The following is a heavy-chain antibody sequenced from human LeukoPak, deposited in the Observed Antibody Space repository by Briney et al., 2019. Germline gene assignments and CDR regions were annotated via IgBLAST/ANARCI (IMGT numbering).Heavy chain of an antibody. D-gene: IGHD6-6*01. CDR3: ARVPYSSSPGVYFDY. CDR2: ISSSGSTI. J-gene: IGHJ4*02. V-gene: IGHV3-48*03. Sequence: GESLKISCAASGFTFSSYEMNWVRQAPGKGLEWVSYISSSGSTIYYADSVKGRFTISRDNAKNSLYLQMNSLRAEDTAVYYCARVPYSSSPGVYFDYWGQGTLVTVSS. CDR1: GFTFSSYE.